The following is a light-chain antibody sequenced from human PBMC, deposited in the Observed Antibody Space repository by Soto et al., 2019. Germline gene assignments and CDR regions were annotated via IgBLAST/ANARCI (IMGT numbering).Light chain of an antibody. CDR2: EVT. CDR3: SSYTTSSTVV. V-gene: IGLV2-14*01. CDR1: SSDIDGYDY. Sequence: QSALTQPASVSGSPGRSITISCTGSSSDIDGYDYVSWYQQHPDKAPKLIIYEVTNRPSGVSIRFSGSKSGNTASLTVSGLQAEDEADYYCSSYTTSSTVVFGGGTKLTVL. J-gene: IGLJ2*01.